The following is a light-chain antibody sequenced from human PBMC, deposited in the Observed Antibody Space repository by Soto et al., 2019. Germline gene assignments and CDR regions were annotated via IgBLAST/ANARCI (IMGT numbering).Light chain of an antibody. CDR1: QSVSSSH. V-gene: IGKV3-20*01. CDR2: DTS. CDR3: QQYGASPWT. Sequence: ELTQSPGTLSLSPGERATLSCRASQSVSSSHLAWYQQKRGQAPRLLTYDTSTRATGIPDRFSGSGSGTDFTLTISRLEPEDFAVYHCQQYGASPWTFGQGTKVDI. J-gene: IGKJ1*01.